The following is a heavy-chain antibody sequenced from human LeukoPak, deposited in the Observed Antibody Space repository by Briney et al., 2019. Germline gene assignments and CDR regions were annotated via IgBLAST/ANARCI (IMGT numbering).Heavy chain of an antibody. Sequence: GGSLRLSCAASGFTFSSYSMNWVRQAPGKGLEWVSYICSSSSTIYYADSVKGRFSISRDNAKNSLYLQMSSLRDEDTAVYYCARDTDDSAYSGNYFDYWGQGTLVTVSS. D-gene: IGHD3-22*01. V-gene: IGHV3-48*02. J-gene: IGHJ4*02. CDR2: ICSSSSTI. CDR3: ARDTDDSAYSGNYFDY. CDR1: GFTFSSYS.